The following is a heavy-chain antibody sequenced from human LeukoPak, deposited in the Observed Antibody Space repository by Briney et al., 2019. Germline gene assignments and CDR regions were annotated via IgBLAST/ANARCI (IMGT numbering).Heavy chain of an antibody. CDR3: AKDYSLVESDY. CDR2: IYSGGST. Sequence: GGSLRLSCAASGFTVSSNYMSWVRQAPGKGLEWVSVIYSGGSTYYADSVKGRFTISRDNSKNTLYLQMNSLRAEDTAVYYCAKDYSLVESDYWGQGTLVTVSS. J-gene: IGHJ4*02. D-gene: IGHD5-18*01. V-gene: IGHV3-53*01. CDR1: GFTVSSNY.